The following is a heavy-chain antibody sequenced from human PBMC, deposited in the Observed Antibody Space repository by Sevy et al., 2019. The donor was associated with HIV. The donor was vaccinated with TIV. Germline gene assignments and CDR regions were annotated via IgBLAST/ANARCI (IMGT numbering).Heavy chain of an antibody. CDR3: ARVEGSAMVRGYFDY. D-gene: IGHD3-10*01. CDR2: VNHSGST. V-gene: IGHV4-34*01. Sequence: SETLSLICAVYGGSISGYYWSWIRQPPGKGLEWIGEVNHSGSTIYNPSLKSRVTISVDTSKNQFSLRLSSVTAADTAVYYCARVEGSAMVRGYFDYWGQGTLVTVSS. J-gene: IGHJ4*02. CDR1: GGSISGYY.